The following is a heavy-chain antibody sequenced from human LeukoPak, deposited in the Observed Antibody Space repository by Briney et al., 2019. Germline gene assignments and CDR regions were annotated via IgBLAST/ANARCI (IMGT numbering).Heavy chain of an antibody. D-gene: IGHD3-10*01. J-gene: IGHJ4*02. CDR2: ISSTGNTI. CDR1: GCIFSNYE. V-gene: IGHV3-48*03. CDR3: ARERVSLVRGVIGY. Sequence: PGGSLRLSCVVSGCIFSNYEMNWVRQAPGKGLEWVSYISSTGNTIYYAESVKGRFTISRDDAKDSLYLQMNSLRAEDTAVYYCARERVSLVRGVIGYWGQGTLVTVSS.